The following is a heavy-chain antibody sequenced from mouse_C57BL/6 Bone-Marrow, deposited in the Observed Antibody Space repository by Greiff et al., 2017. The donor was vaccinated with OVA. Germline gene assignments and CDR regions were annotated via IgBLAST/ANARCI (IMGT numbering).Heavy chain of an antibody. CDR3: ASGHYYGSSYVAY. CDR2: IWGVGST. V-gene: IGHV2-6*01. D-gene: IGHD1-1*01. Sequence: VNLVESGPGLVAPSQSLSITCTVSGFSLTSYGVDWVRQSPGKGLEWLGVIWGVGSTNYNSALKSRLSISKDNSKSQVFLKMNSLQTDDTAMYYCASGHYYGSSYVAYWGQGTLVTVSA. J-gene: IGHJ3*01. CDR1: GFSLTSYG.